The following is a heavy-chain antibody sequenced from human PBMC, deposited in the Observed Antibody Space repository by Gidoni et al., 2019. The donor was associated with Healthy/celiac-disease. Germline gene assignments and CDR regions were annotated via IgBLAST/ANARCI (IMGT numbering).Heavy chain of an antibody. D-gene: IGHD3-9*01. CDR1: GFTFSSYV. CDR3: ARGPEYYDILTGYYFGNDY. J-gene: IGHJ4*02. Sequence: QVQLVESGGGVVQPGRSLRLSCAASGFTFSSYVLHWVRQAPGKGLEWVAVIWYDGSNKYYADSVKGRFTISRDNSKNTLYLQMNSRRAEDTAVYYCARGPEYYDILTGYYFGNDYWGQGTLVTVSS. V-gene: IGHV3-33*01. CDR2: IWYDGSNK.